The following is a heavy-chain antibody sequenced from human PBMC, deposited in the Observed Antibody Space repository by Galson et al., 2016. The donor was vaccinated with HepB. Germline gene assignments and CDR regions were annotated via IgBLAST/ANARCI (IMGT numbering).Heavy chain of an antibody. D-gene: IGHD6-19*01. V-gene: IGHV1-69*08. CDR2: IIPMLNTV. CDR3: ARSAFSSGWSEGWWFHS. Sequence: SVKVSCKASGGIFTSHIFNWVRQAPGQTLEWMGRIIPMLNTVNYTQKFQGRVAFTADKSTTTAYMELSSLRSDDTAVYYCARSAFSSGWSEGWWFHSWGQGTLVTVSS. J-gene: IGHJ5*01. CDR1: GGIFTSHI.